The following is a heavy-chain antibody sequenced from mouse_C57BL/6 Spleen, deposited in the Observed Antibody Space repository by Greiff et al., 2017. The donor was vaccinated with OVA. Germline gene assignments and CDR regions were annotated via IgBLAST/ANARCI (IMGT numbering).Heavy chain of an antibody. J-gene: IGHJ4*01. CDR1: GYTFTSYW. V-gene: IGHV1-61*01. Sequence: QVQLQQPGAELVRPGSSVKLSCKASGYTFTSYWMDWVKQRPGQGLEWIGNIYPSDSETHYNPKFKDKATLTVDKSSSTAYMQLSSLTSEDSAVYYCARGGIYYNYAMDYWGQGTSVTVSS. CDR3: ARGGIYYNYAMDY. D-gene: IGHD2-1*01. CDR2: IYPSDSET.